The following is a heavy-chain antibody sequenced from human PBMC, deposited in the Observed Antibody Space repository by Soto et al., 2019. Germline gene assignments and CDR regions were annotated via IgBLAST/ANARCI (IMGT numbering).Heavy chain of an antibody. CDR1: GFTFSSYW. V-gene: IGHV3-7*01. Sequence: EVQLVESGGGLVQPGGSLRLSCAASGFTFSSYWMSWVRQAPGKGLEWVANIKQDGSEKYYVDSVKGRFTISRDNAKNSLYLQMNSLRAKDTAVYYCARDIKYYYDSSGYYLNWFDPWGQGTLVTVSS. CDR2: IKQDGSEK. CDR3: ARDIKYYYDSSGYYLNWFDP. D-gene: IGHD3-22*01. J-gene: IGHJ5*02.